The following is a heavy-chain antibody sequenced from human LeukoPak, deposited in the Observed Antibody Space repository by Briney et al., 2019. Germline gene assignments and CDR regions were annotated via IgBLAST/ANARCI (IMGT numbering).Heavy chain of an antibody. CDR3: ARDFIPPGGLEPTGYLDV. CDR2: INWNGGST. V-gene: IGHV3-20*04. D-gene: IGHD1-1*01. CDR1: GFTFDDYG. Sequence: GGSLRLSCAASGFTFDDYGMSWVRQAPGKGLEWVSGINWNGGSTVYADSVKGRFTISRDNAKNSLYLQMNSLRAEDTALYYCARDFIPPGGLEPTGYLDVWGKGTTVTVSS. J-gene: IGHJ6*04.